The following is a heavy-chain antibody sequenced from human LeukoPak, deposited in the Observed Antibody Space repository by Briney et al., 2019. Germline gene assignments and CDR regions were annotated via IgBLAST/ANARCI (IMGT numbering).Heavy chain of an antibody. V-gene: IGHV1-46*01. CDR3: AREQSAGLSGNLGGLFASYYTYYYMDV. D-gene: IGHD3-16*01. J-gene: IGHJ6*03. CDR1: GYTFTMYY. CDR2: INPSDGAT. Sequence: GASVKVSCKASGYTFTMYYIHWVRQAPGQGLEWMGMINPSDGATTYAQRFQGRVTMTRGMSTTTVYMDLRSLRSDDTAVYFCAREQSAGLSGNLGGLFASYYTYYYMDVWGRGTTVTVSS.